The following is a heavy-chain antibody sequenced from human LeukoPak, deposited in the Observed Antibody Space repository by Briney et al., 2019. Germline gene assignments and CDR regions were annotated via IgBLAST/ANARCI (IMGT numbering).Heavy chain of an antibody. CDR3: AKDSCSGGSCYSPPGGDAFDI. CDR1: GFTFSGFW. J-gene: IGHJ3*02. V-gene: IGHV3-23*01. CDR2: ISGSGGST. D-gene: IGHD2-15*01. Sequence: PGGSLRLSCAVSGFTFSGFWMSWSRQAPGKGLEWVSAISGSGGSTYYADSVKGRFTISRDNSKNTLYLQMNSLRAEDTAVYYCAKDSCSGGSCYSPPGGDAFDIWGQGTMVTVSS.